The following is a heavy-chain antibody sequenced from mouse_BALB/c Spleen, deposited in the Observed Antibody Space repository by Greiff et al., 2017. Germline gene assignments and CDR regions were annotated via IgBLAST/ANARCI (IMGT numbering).Heavy chain of an antibody. D-gene: IGHD2-3*01. CDR1: GYSITSDYA. Sequence: EVKLLESGPGLVKPSQSLSLTCTVTGYSITSDYAWNWIRQFPGNKLEWMGYISYSGSTSYNPSLKSRISITRDTSKNQFFLQLNSVTTEDTATYYCARWDDPYAMDYWGQGTSVTVSS. CDR3: ARWDDPYAMDY. CDR2: ISYSGST. J-gene: IGHJ4*01. V-gene: IGHV3-2*02.